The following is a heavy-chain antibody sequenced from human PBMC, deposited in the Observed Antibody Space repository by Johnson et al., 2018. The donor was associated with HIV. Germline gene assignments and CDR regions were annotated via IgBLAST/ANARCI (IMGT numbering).Heavy chain of an antibody. CDR2: IGTTGDT. CDR1: GFTFSSYD. J-gene: IGHJ3*02. V-gene: IGHV3-13*01. CDR3: AKDSFFYDSAFDI. Sequence: MQLVESGGGLVQPGGSLRLSCAASGFTFSSYDMHWVRHSTGKGLEWVSGIGTTGDTYYPGSVKGRFTISREDANNSLYLQMNSLRAGDTAVYYCAKDSFFYDSAFDIWGQGTMVTVSS. D-gene: IGHD3-22*01.